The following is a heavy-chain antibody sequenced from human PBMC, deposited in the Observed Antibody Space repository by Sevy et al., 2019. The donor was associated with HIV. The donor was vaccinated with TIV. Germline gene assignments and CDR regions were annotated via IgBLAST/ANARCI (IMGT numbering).Heavy chain of an antibody. CDR3: ARDPGLMATADYYYYGMDV. CDR1: GFTFSSYW. Sequence: GGSLRLSCAASGFTFSSYWMSWVRQAPGKGLEWVANIKQDGSEKYYVDSVKGRFTISRDNVKNSLYLQMNSLRAEDTAVYYCARDPGLMATADYYYYGMDVWGQGTTVTVSS. CDR2: IKQDGSEK. J-gene: IGHJ6*02. V-gene: IGHV3-7*01.